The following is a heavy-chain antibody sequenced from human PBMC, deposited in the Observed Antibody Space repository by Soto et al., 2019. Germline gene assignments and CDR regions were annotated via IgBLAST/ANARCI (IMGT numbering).Heavy chain of an antibody. V-gene: IGHV4-30-2*01. J-gene: IGHJ4*02. Sequence: PSETLSLTCAVSGGSISSGGYSWSWVRQPPGKGLEWIGYIYHSGNIYYNPSLKSRVTISVDRSKNQFSLKLSSVTAAATAVYYCARVPDDWGQGTLVTVSS. CDR2: IYHSGNI. CDR3: ARVPDD. CDR1: GGSISSGGYS.